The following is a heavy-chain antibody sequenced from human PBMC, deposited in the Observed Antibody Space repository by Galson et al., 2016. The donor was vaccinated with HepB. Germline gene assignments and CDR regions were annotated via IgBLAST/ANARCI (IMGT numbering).Heavy chain of an antibody. J-gene: IGHJ6*02. V-gene: IGHV6-1*01. Sequence: CAISVDSVTCAHTCWNWIRQSPSRGLEWLGRTYYSSKWFNDYADSVKSRITVTSYTSKNQFTLQLDSVTPDDTATYFCTRGYMQNGMNVWGQGTTVTVS. CDR3: TRGYMQNGMNV. CDR2: TYYSSKWFN. CDR1: VDSVTCAHTC. D-gene: IGHD5-24*01.